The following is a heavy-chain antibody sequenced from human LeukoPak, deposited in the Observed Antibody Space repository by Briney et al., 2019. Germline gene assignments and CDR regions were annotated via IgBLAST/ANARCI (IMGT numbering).Heavy chain of an antibody. V-gene: IGHV4-59*08. D-gene: IGHD6-13*01. Sequence: SETLSLTCTVSGGSISSYYWSWIRQPPGKGLEWIGYIYYSGSTNYNPSLKSRVTISVDTFKNQFSLKLSSVTAADTAVYYCARLQAIAAAGRDAFDIWGQGTMVTVSS. CDR2: IYYSGST. J-gene: IGHJ3*02. CDR3: ARLQAIAAAGRDAFDI. CDR1: GGSISSYY.